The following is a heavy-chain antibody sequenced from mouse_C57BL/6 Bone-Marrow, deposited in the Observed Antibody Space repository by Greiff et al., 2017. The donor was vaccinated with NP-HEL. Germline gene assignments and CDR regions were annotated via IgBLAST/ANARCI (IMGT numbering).Heavy chain of an antibody. V-gene: IGHV1-7*01. Sequence: QVQLQQSGAELAKPFPSVKLSCKAPPDTCPLYFMHFLKPSPVQGLELIGYINPIIFSAKYNQNGRDKATLTADKSSSTAYMQLSSLTYEDSAVYYCANTGTGFAYWGQGTLVTVSA. CDR3: ANTGTGFAY. CDR1: PDTCPLYF. J-gene: IGHJ3*01. D-gene: IGHD4-1*01. CDR2: INPIIFSA.